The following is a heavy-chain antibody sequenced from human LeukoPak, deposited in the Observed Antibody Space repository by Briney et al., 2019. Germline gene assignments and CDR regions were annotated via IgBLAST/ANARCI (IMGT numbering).Heavy chain of an antibody. J-gene: IGHJ3*02. CDR3: ARDYYGSGPAVPDAFDI. Sequence: KSGGSLRLSCAASGFTFSSYEMNWVRQAPGKGLEWVSSISSSSSYIYYADSVKGRFTISRNNAKNSLYLQMNSLRAEDTAVYYCARDYYGSGPAVPDAFDIWGQGTMVTVSS. CDR2: ISSSSSYI. CDR1: GFTFSSYE. V-gene: IGHV3-21*01. D-gene: IGHD3-10*01.